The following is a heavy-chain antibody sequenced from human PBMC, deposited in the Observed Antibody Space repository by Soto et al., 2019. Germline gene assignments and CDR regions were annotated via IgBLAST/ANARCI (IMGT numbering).Heavy chain of an antibody. Sequence: SEALSLTCTVSGGSISSGGYYWSWIRQHPGKGLEWIGYIYYSGSTYYNPSLKSRVTISVDTSKNQFSLKLSSVTAADTAVYYCARTPGYRGSYSSDFWGQGILVTVSS. J-gene: IGHJ4*02. V-gene: IGHV4-31*03. CDR2: IYYSGST. CDR3: ARTPGYRGSYSSDF. CDR1: GGSISSGGYY. D-gene: IGHD1-26*01.